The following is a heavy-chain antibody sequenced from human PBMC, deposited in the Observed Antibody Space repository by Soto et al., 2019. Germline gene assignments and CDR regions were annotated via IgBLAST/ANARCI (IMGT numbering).Heavy chain of an antibody. J-gene: IGHJ5*02. CDR2: INPSGGST. V-gene: IGHV1-46*01. CDR1: GYTFTSYY. Sequence: ASVKVSCKASGYTFTSYYMHWVRQAPGQGLEWMGIINPSGGSTSYAQKFQGRVTMTRDTSTSTVYMELSSLRSEDTAVYYCAREPDGDYYKSWFDPWDQGPLGTVSS. D-gene: IGHD2-21*02. CDR3: AREPDGDYYKSWFDP.